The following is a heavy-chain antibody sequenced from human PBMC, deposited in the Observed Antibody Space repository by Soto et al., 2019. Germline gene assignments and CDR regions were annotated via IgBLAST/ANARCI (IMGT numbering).Heavy chain of an antibody. Sequence: SETLSLTCTVSGGSISSYYWSWIRQPPGKGLEWIGYIYYSGSTNYNPSLKSRVTISVDASKNQFSLKLSSVTAADTAVYYCAREGICSGGSCYSGSYFDYWGQGTMVTVSS. V-gene: IGHV4-59*01. CDR1: GGSISSYY. J-gene: IGHJ4*02. D-gene: IGHD2-15*01. CDR3: AREGICSGGSCYSGSYFDY. CDR2: IYYSGST.